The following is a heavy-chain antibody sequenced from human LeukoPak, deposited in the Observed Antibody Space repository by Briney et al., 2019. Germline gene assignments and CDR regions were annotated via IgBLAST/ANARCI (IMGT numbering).Heavy chain of an antibody. J-gene: IGHJ4*02. V-gene: IGHV4-39*01. Sequence: SETLSLTCTVSGGSISSYYWGWIRQPPGKGLEWIGSIYYSGSTYYNPSLKSRVAISVDTSKNQFSLKLSSVTAADTAVYFCARLQYNGGRYYFDYWGQGTLVTVSS. CDR3: ARLQYNGGRYYFDY. CDR2: IYYSGST. D-gene: IGHD1-1*01. CDR1: GGSISSYY.